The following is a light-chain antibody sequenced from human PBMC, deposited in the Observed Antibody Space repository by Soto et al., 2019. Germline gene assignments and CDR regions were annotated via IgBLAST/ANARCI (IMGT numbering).Light chain of an antibody. Sequence: QSVLTQPPSGSGYPGQSVTISCTGTSSDVGGYNFVSWYQQHPGKAPKLMIYEVDKRPSGVPDRFSGSKSGSTASLTVSGLQAEDEADYYCSSYAGNSDVFGTGTKLTVL. CDR2: EVD. V-gene: IGLV2-8*01. CDR1: SSDVGGYNF. CDR3: SSYAGNSDV. J-gene: IGLJ1*01.